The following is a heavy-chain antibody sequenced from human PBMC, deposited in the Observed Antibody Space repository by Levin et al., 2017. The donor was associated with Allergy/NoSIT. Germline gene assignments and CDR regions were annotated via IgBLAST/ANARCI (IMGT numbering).Heavy chain of an antibody. CDR3: ARGGGGYDPSIDY. J-gene: IGHJ4*02. Sequence: PGGSLRLSCAASGFTVSSNYMSWVRQAPGKGLEWVSVIYSGGSTYYADSVKGRFTISRDNSKNTLYLQMNSLRAEDTAVYYCARGGGGYDPSIDYWGQGTLVTVSS. CDR1: GFTVSSNY. V-gene: IGHV3-53*01. D-gene: IGHD5-12*01. CDR2: IYSGGST.